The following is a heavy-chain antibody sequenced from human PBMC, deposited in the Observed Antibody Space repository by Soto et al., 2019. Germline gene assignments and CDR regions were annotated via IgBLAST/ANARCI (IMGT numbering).Heavy chain of an antibody. CDR2: INAGNGNT. Sequence: ASVKVSCKASGYSITSYAMHWVRQAPGQRLEWMGWINAGNGNTKYSQKFQGRVTITRDTSASTAYMELSSLRSEDTAVYYCARGKWLRSLGYFDYWGQGTLVTVSS. CDR1: GYSITSYA. CDR3: ARGKWLRSLGYFDY. V-gene: IGHV1-3*01. D-gene: IGHD5-12*01. J-gene: IGHJ4*02.